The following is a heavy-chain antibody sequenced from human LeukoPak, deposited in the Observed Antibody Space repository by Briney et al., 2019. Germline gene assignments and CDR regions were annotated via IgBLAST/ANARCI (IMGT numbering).Heavy chain of an antibody. D-gene: IGHD1-14*01. V-gene: IGHV6-1*01. CDR1: GDSVSSDSVA. Sequence: SQTLSLTCAISGDSVSSDSVAWNWIRQSPLRGLEWLGRTYYRSEWYSEYAPSVRGRITIDPDTSKNQFSLQLNSVTPEDTAVYYCARVEPGPGTFDHWGQGTLVTVSS. J-gene: IGHJ4*02. CDR3: ARVEPGPGTFDH. CDR2: TYYRSEWYS.